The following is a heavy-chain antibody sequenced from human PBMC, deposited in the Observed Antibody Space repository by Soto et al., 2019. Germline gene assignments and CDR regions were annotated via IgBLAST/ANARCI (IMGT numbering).Heavy chain of an antibody. D-gene: IGHD2-2*01. CDR1: GGTFSSYA. CDR3: ATQVLPNYYDYGMDV. V-gene: IGHV1-69*12. J-gene: IGHJ6*02. Sequence: QVQLVQSWAEVKKPGSSVKVSCKAYGGTFSSYAISWVRQAPGQGLEWMGGIILIFGTANYVQKFQGRVTITADESPSTAYMELSSLRSEDTAVYYCATQVLPNYYDYGMDVWGQGTTVTVSS. CDR2: IILIFGTA.